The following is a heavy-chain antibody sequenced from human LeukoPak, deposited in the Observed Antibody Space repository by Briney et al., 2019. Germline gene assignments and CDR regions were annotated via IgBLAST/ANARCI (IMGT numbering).Heavy chain of an antibody. D-gene: IGHD3-10*01. CDR2: ISSSGSTI. CDR3: ARVGSILLWFGELEAYFDY. J-gene: IGHJ4*02. CDR1: GFTFSSYE. Sequence: GGSLRLSCAASGFTFSSYEMNWVRQAPGKGLEWVSYISSSGSTIYYADSVKGRFTISRDNAKNSLYLQMNSLRAEDTAVYYCARVGSILLWFGELEAYFDYWGQGTLVTVSS. V-gene: IGHV3-48*03.